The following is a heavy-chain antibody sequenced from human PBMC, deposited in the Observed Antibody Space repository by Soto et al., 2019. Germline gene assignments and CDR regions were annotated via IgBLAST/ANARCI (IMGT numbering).Heavy chain of an antibody. CDR2: ISYSGSP. Sequence: QVQLQESGPGLVTPSQTLSLTCTVSGGSISSGNYYWSWIRQHPGKGLEWIGYISYSGSPYYNPSLKSRVTISVDTSKNQFSLKLSSVTAADTAVYYCARDSATVTTSTFDYWGQGTLVTVSS. CDR3: ARDSATVTTSTFDY. CDR1: GGSISSGNYY. V-gene: IGHV4-31*03. D-gene: IGHD4-17*01. J-gene: IGHJ4*02.